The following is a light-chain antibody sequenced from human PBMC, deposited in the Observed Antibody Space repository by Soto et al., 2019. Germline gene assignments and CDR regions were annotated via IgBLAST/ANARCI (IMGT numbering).Light chain of an antibody. V-gene: IGKV2-28*01. J-gene: IGKJ1*01. Sequence: DIVMTQSPLSLPLTPGEPASISCRSSQSLLHSNGYNYLDWYLQQPGXSPXVLIYLGSNRASGVPDRFSGSGSGTDFTLKISRLEAEDVGVYYCMQPLQSWTFGQGTKVDIK. CDR1: QSLLHSNGYNY. CDR3: MQPLQSWT. CDR2: LGS.